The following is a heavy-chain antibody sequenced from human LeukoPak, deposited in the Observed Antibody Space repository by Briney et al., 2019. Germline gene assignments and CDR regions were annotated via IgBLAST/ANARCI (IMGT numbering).Heavy chain of an antibody. CDR3: AREATGYYDSSGFKIVFFQY. CDR1: GYTLTSYG. V-gene: IGHV1-18*01. J-gene: IGHJ1*01. CDR2: ISAYNGNT. Sequence: ASVKVSCKASGYTLTSYGISWVRQAPGQGLEWMGWISAYNGNTNYAQNLQGRVTMTTDTSTTTAYMELRSLRSDGTAVYYCAREATGYYDSSGFKIVFFQYWGQGTLVTVSS. D-gene: IGHD3-22*01.